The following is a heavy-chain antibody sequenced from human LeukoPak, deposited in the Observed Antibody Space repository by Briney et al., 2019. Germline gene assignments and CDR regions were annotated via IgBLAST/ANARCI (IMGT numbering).Heavy chain of an antibody. V-gene: IGHV1-18*01. CDR2: ISAYNGDT. D-gene: IGHD2-8*01. CDR1: GYKFTNYG. CDR3: ARIGEVAYCTNGLCYDEERGLDP. Sequence: ASVKVSCKSSGYKFTNYGIGWVRQAPGQGFEWIGWISAYNGDTNYAQKFQGRVTMTTDTSTSTAYMHLRSLRSDDTAVYYCARIGEVAYCTNGLCYDEERGLDPWGQGTLVTVSS. J-gene: IGHJ5*02.